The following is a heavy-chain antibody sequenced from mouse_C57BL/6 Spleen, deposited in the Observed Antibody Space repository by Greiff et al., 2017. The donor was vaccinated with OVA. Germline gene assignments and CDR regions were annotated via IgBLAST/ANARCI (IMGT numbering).Heavy chain of an antibody. Sequence: VQLQQSGAELVRPGASVKLSCTASGFNIKDDYMHWVKQRPEQGLEWIGWIDPENGDTEYASKFQGKATVTADTSSNTAYLQLSSLTSEDTAVYYCTRGLLRLWGTGTTVTVSS. CDR3: TRGLLRL. J-gene: IGHJ1*03. CDR2: IDPENGDT. CDR1: GFNIKDDY. V-gene: IGHV14-4*01. D-gene: IGHD2-3*01.